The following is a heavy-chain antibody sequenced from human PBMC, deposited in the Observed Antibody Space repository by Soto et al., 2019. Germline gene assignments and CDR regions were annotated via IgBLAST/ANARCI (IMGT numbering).Heavy chain of an antibody. D-gene: IGHD3-16*02. J-gene: IGHJ4*02. CDR2: IYYSGST. CDR1: GGSISSSSYY. CDR3: ARPQFTFGGVIVPVGFDY. V-gene: IGHV4-39*01. Sequence: QLQLQESGPGLVKPSETLSLTCTVSGGSISSSSYYWGWIRQPPGKGLEWIGSIYYSGSTYYNPSLKSRVTISVDTSKNQFSLKLSSVTAADTAVYYCARPQFTFGGVIVPVGFDYWGQGTLVTVSS.